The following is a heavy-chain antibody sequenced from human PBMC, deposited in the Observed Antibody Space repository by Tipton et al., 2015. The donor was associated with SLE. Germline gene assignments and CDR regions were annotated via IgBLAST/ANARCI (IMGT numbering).Heavy chain of an antibody. D-gene: IGHD1-26*01. V-gene: IGHV4-59*11. J-gene: IGHJ3*02. CDR3: ARVIQWELSLDAFDI. CDR2: IYYSGST. Sequence: TLSLTCTVSGGSISSHYWSWIRQPPGKGLEWIGYIYYSGSTNYNPSLKSRVTISVDTSKNQFSLKLSSVTAADTAVYYCARVIQWELSLDAFDIWGQGTMVTVSS. CDR1: GGSISSHY.